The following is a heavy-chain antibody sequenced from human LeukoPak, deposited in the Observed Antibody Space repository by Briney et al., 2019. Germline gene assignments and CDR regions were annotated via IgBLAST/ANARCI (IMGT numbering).Heavy chain of an antibody. CDR2: IYTSGST. D-gene: IGHD3-22*01. CDR3: ARGPTRVITSDDAFDI. J-gene: IGHJ3*02. V-gene: IGHV4-4*07. CDR1: GGSISSYY. Sequence: PSETLSLTCTVSGGSISSYYWSWIRQPAGKGLEWIGRIYTSGSTNYNPSLKSRVTMSVDTSKNQFSLKLSSVTAADTAVYYCARGPTRVITSDDAFDIWGQGTMVTVSS.